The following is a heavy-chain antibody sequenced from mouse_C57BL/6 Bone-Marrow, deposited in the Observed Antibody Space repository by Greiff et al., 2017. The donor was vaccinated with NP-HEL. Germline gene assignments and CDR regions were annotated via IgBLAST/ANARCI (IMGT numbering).Heavy chain of an antibody. CDR1: GYTFTDYY. CDR2: INPNNGGT. Sequence: VQLQQSGPELVKPGASVKISCKASGYTFTDYYMNWVKQSHGKSLEWIGDINPNNGGTSYNQKFKGKATLTVDKSSSTAYMQLRSLTSEDSAVDYWARSSDGSSPWFAYWGQGTLVTVSA. CDR3: ARSSDGSSPWFAY. V-gene: IGHV1-26*01. J-gene: IGHJ3*01. D-gene: IGHD1-1*01.